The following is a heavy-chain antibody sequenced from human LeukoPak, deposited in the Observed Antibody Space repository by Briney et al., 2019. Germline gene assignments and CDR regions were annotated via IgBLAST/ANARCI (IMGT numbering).Heavy chain of an antibody. CDR2: ISSSSSYT. CDR3: ARLHCSGGSCYSFSDFDY. V-gene: IGHV3-21*05. Sequence: GGSLRLSCAASGFTFRNYAMNWVRQAPGKGLEWVSYISSSSSYTNYADSVKGRFTISRDNAKNSLYLQMNSLRAEDTAVYYCARLHCSGGSCYSFSDFDYWGQGTLVTVSS. CDR1: GFTFRNYA. J-gene: IGHJ4*02. D-gene: IGHD2-15*01.